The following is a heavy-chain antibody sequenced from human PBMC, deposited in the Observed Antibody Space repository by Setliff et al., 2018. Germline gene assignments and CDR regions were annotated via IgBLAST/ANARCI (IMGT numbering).Heavy chain of an antibody. CDR1: GFTFDDYG. CDR2: ISWNSNYI. V-gene: IGHV3-20*04. D-gene: IGHD6-13*01. CDR3: ARELGYSSTWYSHEGFNI. Sequence: ASETLSLSCAASGFTFDDYGMSWVRQAPGKGLEWVSGISWNSNYIAYADSVKGRFTISRDNAKNSLYLQMNSLRAEDTAVYYCARELGYSSTWYSHEGFNIWGQGTMVTVSS. J-gene: IGHJ3*02.